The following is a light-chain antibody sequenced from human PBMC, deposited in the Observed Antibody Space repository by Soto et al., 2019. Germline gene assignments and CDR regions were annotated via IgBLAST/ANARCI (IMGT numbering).Light chain of an antibody. V-gene: IGLV1-44*01. CDR3: AAWYERLNGLV. CDR1: SSNSGSNN. J-gene: IGLJ1*01. CDR2: NNN. Sequence: QSVLTQPPSASGTPGQRVTISCSGSSSNSGSNNVNWYQQLPGTAPKLLIYNNNQRPSGVPDRFSCSKSGTSASLAISGIQSEDEADYYCAAWYERLNGLVFGTGTKVTVL.